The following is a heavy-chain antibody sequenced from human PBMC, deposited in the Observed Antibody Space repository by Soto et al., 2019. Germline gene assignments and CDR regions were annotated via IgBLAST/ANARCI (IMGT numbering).Heavy chain of an antibody. CDR1: GFSLSNARMG. CDR3: ARGFTMVRGVIVYYYYYGMDV. J-gene: IGHJ6*02. Sequence: SGPTLVNPTETLTLTCTVSGFSLSNARMGVSWIRQPPGKALEWLAHIFSNDEKSHSTSLKSRLTISKDTSKSQVVLTMTNMDPVDTATYYCARGFTMVRGVIVYYYYYGMDVWGQGTTVTVSS. V-gene: IGHV2-26*01. D-gene: IGHD3-10*01. CDR2: IFSNDEK.